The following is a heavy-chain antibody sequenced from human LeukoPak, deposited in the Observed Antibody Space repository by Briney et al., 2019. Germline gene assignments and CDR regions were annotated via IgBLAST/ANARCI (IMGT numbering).Heavy chain of an antibody. V-gene: IGHV4-59*01. Sequence: SETLSPTCTVSGGSISSYYWSWIRQPPGKGLEWIGYIYYSGSTNYNPSLKSRVTISVDTSKNQFSLKLSSVTAADTAVYYCARGGRFQTGDYYYYYYMDVWGKGTTVTVSS. CDR2: IYYSGST. CDR1: GGSISSYY. D-gene: IGHD1-26*01. CDR3: ARGGRFQTGDYYYYYYMDV. J-gene: IGHJ6*03.